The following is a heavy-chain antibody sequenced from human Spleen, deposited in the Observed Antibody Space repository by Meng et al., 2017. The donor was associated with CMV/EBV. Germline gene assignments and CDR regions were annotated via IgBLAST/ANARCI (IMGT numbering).Heavy chain of an antibody. Sequence: GGSLRLSCAASGFTFSSYSMNWVRQAPGKGLEWVSSISSSSSYIYYADSVKGRFTISRDNAKNSLYLQMNSLRAEDTAVYYCARHPIVIVPAAMSSYYYGMDVWGQGTTVTVSS. CDR3: ARHPIVIVPAAMSSYYYGMDV. CDR2: ISSSSSYI. D-gene: IGHD2-2*01. CDR1: GFTFSSYS. V-gene: IGHV3-21*01. J-gene: IGHJ6*02.